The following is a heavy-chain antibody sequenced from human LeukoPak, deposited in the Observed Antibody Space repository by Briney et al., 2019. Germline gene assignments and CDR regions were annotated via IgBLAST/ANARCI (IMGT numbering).Heavy chain of an antibody. CDR2: ISYDGSNK. CDR3: ARDPRYCSGGSCPTNLDY. V-gene: IGHV3-30*03. Sequence: GGSLRLSCAASGFTFSSYGMHWVRQAPGKGLEWVAVISYDGSNKYYADSVKGRFTISRDNSKNTLYLQMNSLRAEDTAVYYCARDPRYCSGGSCPTNLDYWGQGTLVTVSS. J-gene: IGHJ4*02. D-gene: IGHD2-15*01. CDR1: GFTFSSYG.